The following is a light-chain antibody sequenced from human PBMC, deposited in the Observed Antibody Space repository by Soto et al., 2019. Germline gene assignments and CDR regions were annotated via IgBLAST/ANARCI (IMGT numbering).Light chain of an antibody. CDR1: QSISSW. V-gene: IGKV1-5*03. CDR2: KAS. CDR3: QQYNSWPLT. J-gene: IGKJ1*01. Sequence: QLTQSPSTLSASVGDRVTITCRASQSISSWLAWYQQKPGKAPNLLIFKASSLESGVPSRFSGSGSGTDFSLTISSLQSEDFVVYYCQQYNSWPLTFGQGTKVDI.